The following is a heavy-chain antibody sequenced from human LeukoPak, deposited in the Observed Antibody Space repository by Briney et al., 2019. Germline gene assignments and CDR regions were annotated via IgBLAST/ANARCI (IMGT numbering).Heavy chain of an antibody. V-gene: IGHV1-69*05. J-gene: IGHJ4*02. CDR3: ARVSESLRDGPFDY. Sequence: ASLKVSCKASGGTFSSYAISWVRQAPGQGLEWMGGIIPIFGTANYAQKFQGRVTITTDESTSTAYMELSSLRSEDTAVYYCARVSESLRDGPFDYWGQGTLVTVSS. D-gene: IGHD3-16*02. CDR2: IIPIFGTA. CDR1: GGTFSSYA.